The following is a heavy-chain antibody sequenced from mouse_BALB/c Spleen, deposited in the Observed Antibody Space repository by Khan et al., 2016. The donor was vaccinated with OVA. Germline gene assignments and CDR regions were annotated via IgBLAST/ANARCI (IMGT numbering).Heavy chain of an antibody. CDR2: VDPENDNS. CDR1: GFNIKDYY. CDR3: ARSGYFAWFGY. J-gene: IGHJ3*01. V-gene: IGHV14-1*02. Sequence: VQLQQSGAELVRPGALVKLSCKASGFNIKDYYIHWVKQRPEQGLEWIGWVDPENDNSIYDPKFQGKATITADTSSNTAYLQHSSLASEDTAVYYCARSGYFAWFGYWGQGNLVTVSA.